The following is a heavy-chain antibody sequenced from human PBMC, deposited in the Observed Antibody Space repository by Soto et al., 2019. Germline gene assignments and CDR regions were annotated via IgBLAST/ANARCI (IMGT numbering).Heavy chain of an antibody. V-gene: IGHV1-24*01. CDR1: GYTLTELS. Sequence: ASVKVSCKVSGYTLTELSMHWVRQAPGKGLEWMGGFDPEDGETIYAQRFQGRVTMTEDTSTDTAYMELSSLRSEDTAVYYCATTGIAAAGFDYWGQGTLVTVSS. J-gene: IGHJ4*02. CDR2: FDPEDGET. CDR3: ATTGIAAAGFDY. D-gene: IGHD6-13*01.